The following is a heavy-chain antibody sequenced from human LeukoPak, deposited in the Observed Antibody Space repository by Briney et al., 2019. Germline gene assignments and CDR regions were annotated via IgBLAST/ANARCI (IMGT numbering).Heavy chain of an antibody. D-gene: IGHD6-13*01. J-gene: IGHJ4*02. Sequence: GASVKVSCKASGYTFTTYDINWVRQATGRGLEWMGWMNPNSGNTGYAQKFQGRVTMTRNTSISTAYMELSSLRSEDTAVYFCARGGVAAAGKYYFDYWGQGTLVTVSS. CDR3: ARGGVAAAGKYYFDY. CDR2: MNPNSGNT. CDR1: GYTFTTYD. V-gene: IGHV1-8*01.